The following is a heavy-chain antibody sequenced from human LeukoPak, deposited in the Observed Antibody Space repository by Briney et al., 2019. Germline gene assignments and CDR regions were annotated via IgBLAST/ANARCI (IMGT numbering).Heavy chain of an antibody. J-gene: IGHJ3*02. CDR2: IYSGGST. Sequence: GGSLRLSCAASGFTVSSNYMSWVRQAPGKGLEWVSVIYSGGSTYYADSVKGRFTISRDSSKNTLYLQMNSLRAEDTAVYYCARRCGGSCFYAFDIWGQGTMVTASS. CDR3: ARRCGGSCFYAFDI. D-gene: IGHD2-15*01. V-gene: IGHV3-66*01. CDR1: GFTVSSNY.